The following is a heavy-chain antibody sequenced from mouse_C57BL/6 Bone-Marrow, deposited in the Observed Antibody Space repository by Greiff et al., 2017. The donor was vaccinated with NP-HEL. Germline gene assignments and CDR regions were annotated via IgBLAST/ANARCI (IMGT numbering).Heavy chain of an antibody. D-gene: IGHD1-1*01. CDR2: IYPSDSET. CDR1: GYTFTSYW. CDR3: ARRGYYGSSYVRYFDV. Sequence: QVQLQQPGAELVRPGSSVKLSCKASGYTFTSYWMAWVKQRPGQGLEWIGNIYPSDSETHYNQKFKDKATLTVDKSSSTAYMELRSLTSEDSAVYFCARRGYYGSSYVRYFDVWGTGTTVTVSS. J-gene: IGHJ1*03. V-gene: IGHV1-61*01.